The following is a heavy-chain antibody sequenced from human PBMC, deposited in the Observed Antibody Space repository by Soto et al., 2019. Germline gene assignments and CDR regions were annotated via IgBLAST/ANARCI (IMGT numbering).Heavy chain of an antibody. CDR1: GGSIGGVGYS. CDR2: MYHSGTF. Sequence: TLSLTCAVSGGSIGGVGYSWSWIRQPPGGGLEWIGYMYHSGTFLKSPSLKTRLTMSLDMSKNQFSLTLNSMTAADTAVYYCARAQFYSGSGNYNNLMFDAWGQGIQVTVSS. D-gene: IGHD3-10*01. V-gene: IGHV4-30-2*01. J-gene: IGHJ5*02. CDR3: ARAQFYSGSGNYNNLMFDA.